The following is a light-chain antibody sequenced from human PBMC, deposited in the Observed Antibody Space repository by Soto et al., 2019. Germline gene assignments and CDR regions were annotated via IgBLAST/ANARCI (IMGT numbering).Light chain of an antibody. Sequence: QSALTQPASVSGSLGQSITFSCTGTRSDIGGYDYVSWYQHHPGKAPKLIIYDVTNRPSGVSERFSGSKSGNTASLTISGLQAEDEGDYYCSSYTDDGINMMFGGGTKLTVL. J-gene: IGLJ3*02. CDR2: DVT. V-gene: IGLV2-14*03. CDR1: RSDIGGYDY. CDR3: SSYTDDGINMM.